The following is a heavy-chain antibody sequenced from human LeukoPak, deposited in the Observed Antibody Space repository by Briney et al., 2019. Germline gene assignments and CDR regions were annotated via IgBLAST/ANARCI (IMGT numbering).Heavy chain of an antibody. CDR2: IYTSGST. D-gene: IGHD6-6*01. Sequence: SQTLSLTCTVSGGSISSGSYYWSWIRQPAGKGLEWIGRIYTSGSTNYNPSLKSRVTISVDTSKNQFTLKLSSVTAADTAVYYCERVAAGPYDCWGQGTLVTVSS. CDR3: ERVAAGPYDC. CDR1: GGSISSGSYY. J-gene: IGHJ4*02. V-gene: IGHV4-61*02.